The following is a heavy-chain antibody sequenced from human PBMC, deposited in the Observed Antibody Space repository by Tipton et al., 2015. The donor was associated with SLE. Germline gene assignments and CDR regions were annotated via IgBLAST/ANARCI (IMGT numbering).Heavy chain of an antibody. CDR3: ARGYYYFDY. Sequence: LRLSCTVSGGSISSSSYYWGWIRQPPGKGLEWIGSIYYSGSTYYNPSFKSRVTISVDTSKNQFSLKLSSVTAADTAVYYCARGYYYFDYWGQGTLVTVSS. J-gene: IGHJ4*02. CDR2: IYYSGST. D-gene: IGHD3-10*01. CDR1: GGSISSSSYY. V-gene: IGHV4-39*07.